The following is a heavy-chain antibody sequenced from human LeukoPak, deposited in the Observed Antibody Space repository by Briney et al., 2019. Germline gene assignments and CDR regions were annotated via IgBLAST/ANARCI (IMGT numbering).Heavy chain of an antibody. J-gene: IGHJ4*02. D-gene: IGHD4-17*01. V-gene: IGHV3-48*02. CDR1: GFTFSSYS. Sequence: GGSLRLSCAASGFTFSSYSMNWVRQAPGKGLEWVSYFSTSSRNIQYADSVKGRFTISRDNAKNSAYLQMNSLRDEDTAVYYCARSGDYGDYTAYWGQGTLVTVSS. CDR3: ARSGDYGDYTAY. CDR2: FSTSSRNI.